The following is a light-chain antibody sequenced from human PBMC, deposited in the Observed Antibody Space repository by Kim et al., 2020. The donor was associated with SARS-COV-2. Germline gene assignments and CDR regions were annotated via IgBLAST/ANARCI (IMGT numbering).Light chain of an antibody. V-gene: IGKV1-27*01. Sequence: ASVGDTVTITCRASQDLYSYLAWYQQKPGEAPSLLIYATSTLQSGVPSRFSGSGSGADFTLTISSLQPEDVGTYYCQKYNTVPWTFGQGTKVDIK. CDR2: ATS. CDR3: QKYNTVPWT. CDR1: QDLYSY. J-gene: IGKJ1*01.